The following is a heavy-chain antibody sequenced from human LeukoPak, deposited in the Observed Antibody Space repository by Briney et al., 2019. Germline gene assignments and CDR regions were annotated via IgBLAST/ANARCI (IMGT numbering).Heavy chain of an antibody. V-gene: IGHV3-9*01. D-gene: IGHD3-9*01. J-gene: IGHJ4*02. CDR2: ISWNSGSI. CDR3: AKDMTYFDWLALDY. Sequence: GGSLRLSCAASGFTFDDYAMHWVRQAPGKGLEWVSGISWNSGSIGYADSVKGRFTISRDNAKNSLYLQMNSLRAEDTALYYCAKDMTYFDWLALDYWGQGTLVTVSS. CDR1: GFTFDDYA.